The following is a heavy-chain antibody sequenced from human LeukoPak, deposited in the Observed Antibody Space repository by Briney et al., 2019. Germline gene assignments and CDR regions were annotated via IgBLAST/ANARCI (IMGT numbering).Heavy chain of an antibody. D-gene: IGHD6-6*01. V-gene: IGHV4-30-2*01. J-gene: IGHJ4*02. CDR1: GGSISSGGYY. CDR3: ARANSSLVPFSHFDY. Sequence: SETLSLTCTVSGGSISSGGYYWSWIRQPPGKGLEWIGYIYHSGSTYYNPSLKSRVTISVDKSKNQFSLKLSSVTAADTALYYCARANSSLVPFSHFDYWGQGTLVTVSS. CDR2: IYHSGST.